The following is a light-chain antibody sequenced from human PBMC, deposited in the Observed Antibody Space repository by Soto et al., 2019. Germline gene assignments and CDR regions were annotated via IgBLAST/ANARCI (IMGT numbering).Light chain of an antibody. Sequence: DIQMTQSPSSLSASVGDRVTITCRASQSISSYLNWYQQKPGKAPKLLIYAASSLQSGVPSRFSGSGSGTDVTLAINSLQPEDFAAYYCQQSYSTPRTCGHGTPVDIK. J-gene: IGKJ3*01. CDR1: QSISSY. CDR3: QQSYSTPRT. CDR2: AAS. V-gene: IGKV1-39*01.